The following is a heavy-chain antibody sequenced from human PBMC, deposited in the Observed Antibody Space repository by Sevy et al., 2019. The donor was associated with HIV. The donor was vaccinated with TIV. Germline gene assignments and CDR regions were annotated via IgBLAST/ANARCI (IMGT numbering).Heavy chain of an antibody. V-gene: IGHV1-3*01. J-gene: IGHJ3*02. D-gene: IGHD6-13*01. CDR1: GYTFTSYA. Sequence: ASVKVSCKASGYTFTSYAMHWVRQAPGQRLEWMGWINAGNGNTKYAQKFQGRVTITRDTSASTAYMELSSLRSEDTAVYYCARDSRGSSWDDAFDIWGQGTMVTVSS. CDR3: ARDSRGSSWDDAFDI. CDR2: INAGNGNT.